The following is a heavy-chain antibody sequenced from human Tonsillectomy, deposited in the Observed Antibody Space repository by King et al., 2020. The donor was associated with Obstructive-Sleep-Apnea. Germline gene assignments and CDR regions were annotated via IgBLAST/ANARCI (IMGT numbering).Heavy chain of an antibody. CDR2: INSDGSST. V-gene: IGHV3-74*01. D-gene: IGHD3-22*01. J-gene: IGHJ4*02. CDR3: ARDGPYYYDSSGYYFDY. CDR1: GFTFSSYW. Sequence: DVQLVESGGGLVQPGGSLRLSCAASGFTFSSYWMHWVRQAPGKGLVGVSRINSDGSSTSYADSVKGRFTIPRDNAKNTLYLQMNSLRAEDTAVYYCARDGPYYYDSSGYYFDYWGQGTLVTVSS.